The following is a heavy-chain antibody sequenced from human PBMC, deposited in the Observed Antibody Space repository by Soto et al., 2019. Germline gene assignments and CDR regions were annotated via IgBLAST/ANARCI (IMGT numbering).Heavy chain of an antibody. D-gene: IGHD2-2*01. V-gene: IGHV1-2*04. Sequence: ASVKVSCKASGYTFTDYYMHWVRQAPGQGLEWMGWINPNSGGTNYAQKFQGWVTMTRDTSISTAYMELSRLRSDDTAVYYCARDLCSSTSCYHQLWFDPWGQGTLVTVSS. CDR3: ARDLCSSTSCYHQLWFDP. J-gene: IGHJ5*02. CDR1: GYTFTDYY. CDR2: INPNSGGT.